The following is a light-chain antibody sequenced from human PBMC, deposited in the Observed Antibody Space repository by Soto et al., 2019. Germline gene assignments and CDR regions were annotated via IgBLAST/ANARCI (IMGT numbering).Light chain of an antibody. V-gene: IGKV1-39*01. CDR2: AAS. J-gene: IGKJ5*01. CDR1: QSISRN. CDR3: QQSYTTASIT. Sequence: DIQMTQSPSSLSASVGDRVTITCRASQSISRNLNWYQHKPGKAPKLLIYAASSLQNGVPSRFRGRGTGTEFPSRHSRSQPGNFGTYYCQQSYTTASITFGQGTRLEIK.